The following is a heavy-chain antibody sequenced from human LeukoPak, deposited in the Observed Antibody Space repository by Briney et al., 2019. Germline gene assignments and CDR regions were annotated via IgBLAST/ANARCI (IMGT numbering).Heavy chain of an antibody. CDR1: GYSISSGYY. CDR2: IYHSGST. CDR3: ARTAAASEYFYY. Sequence: PSETLSLTCTVSGYSISSGYYWGWIRQHPGKGLEWIGSIYHSGSTNYNPSLKSRVTMSVDTSKNQFSLKLSSVTAADTAVYYCARTAAASEYFYYWGQGTLVTVSS. D-gene: IGHD6-13*01. J-gene: IGHJ4*02. V-gene: IGHV4-38-2*02.